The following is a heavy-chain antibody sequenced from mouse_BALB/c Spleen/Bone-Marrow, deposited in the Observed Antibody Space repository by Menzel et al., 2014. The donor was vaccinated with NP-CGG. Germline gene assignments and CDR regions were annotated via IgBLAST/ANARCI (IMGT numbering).Heavy chain of an antibody. CDR1: GYSFTGYF. CDR3: ARSDFYFDY. V-gene: IGHV1-20*02. Sequence: EVKLVEPGPDLVKPGASVKMSCKASGYSFTGYFMNWVMQSHGKSLEWIGRINPDNGDTFYNQKFKGKATLTVDRSSNTAHMDLRSLASEDSAVYYCARSDFYFDYWGQGTTLTVSS. J-gene: IGHJ2*01. D-gene: IGHD2-13*01. CDR2: INPDNGDT.